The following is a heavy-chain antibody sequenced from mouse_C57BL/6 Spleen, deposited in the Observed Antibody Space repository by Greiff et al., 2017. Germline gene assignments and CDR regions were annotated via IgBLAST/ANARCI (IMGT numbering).Heavy chain of an antibody. J-gene: IGHJ1*03. V-gene: IGHV1-81*01. Sequence: QVQLQQSGAELVRPGASVKLSCKASGYTFTSYGISWVKQRTGQGLEWIGEIYPRSGNTYYNEKFKGKATLTADKSSSTAYMELRSLTSEDSAVYFCARDGALGGSSSLDVWGTGTTVTVSS. D-gene: IGHD1-1*01. CDR3: ARDGALGGSSSLDV. CDR2: IYPRSGNT. CDR1: GYTFTSYG.